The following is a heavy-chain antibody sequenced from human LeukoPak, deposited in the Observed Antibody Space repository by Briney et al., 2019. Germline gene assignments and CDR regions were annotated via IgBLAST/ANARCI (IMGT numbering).Heavy chain of an antibody. J-gene: IGHJ4*02. Sequence: GASVKVSCKASGYTFTGYYMHWVRQAPGQGLEWMGWINPNSGGTNYAQKFQGRVTMTRDTSISTAYMELSRLRSDDTAVYYCARDLDYYYGSGIEDYWGQGTLVTVSS. CDR1: GYTFTGYY. V-gene: IGHV1-2*02. D-gene: IGHD3-10*01. CDR3: ARDLDYYYGSGIEDY. CDR2: INPNSGGT.